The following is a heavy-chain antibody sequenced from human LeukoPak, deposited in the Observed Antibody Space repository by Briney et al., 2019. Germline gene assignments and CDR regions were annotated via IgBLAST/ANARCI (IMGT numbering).Heavy chain of an antibody. CDR1: GFTFSAYA. V-gene: IGHV3-23*01. CDR3: ARDPNGDYIGAFDM. D-gene: IGHD4-17*01. J-gene: IGHJ3*02. Sequence: PGGSLRLSCTASGFTFSAYAMMWVRPAPGKGPEGVSAIRGGGTSESYPDSVKGRFRISRDNSKDTLFLQMNSLRAEDTAVYYCARDPNGDYIGAFDMWGPGTMVTVSS. CDR2: IRGGGTSE.